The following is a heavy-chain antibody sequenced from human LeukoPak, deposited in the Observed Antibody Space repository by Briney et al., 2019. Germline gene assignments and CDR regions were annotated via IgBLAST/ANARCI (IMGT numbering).Heavy chain of an antibody. D-gene: IGHD3-22*01. CDR1: GGSISTYY. CDR2: IYNSGST. V-gene: IGHV4-59*01. CDR3: TRGGYYEPIDS. J-gene: IGHJ4*02. Sequence: PSETLSLTCSVSGGSISTYYWSWIRQTPGKGLEQIGYIYNSGSTNYNPSLEGRVTMSIDTSKNQFSLKPSSVTAADTAVYYCTRGGYYEPIDSWGQGTLVTVSS.